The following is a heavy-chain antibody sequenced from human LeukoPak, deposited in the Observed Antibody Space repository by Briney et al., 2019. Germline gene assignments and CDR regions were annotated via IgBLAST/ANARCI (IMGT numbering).Heavy chain of an antibody. CDR1: GFTFSSFL. CDR3: ARVVTWFDP. V-gene: IGHV3-7*04. CDR2: IKEDGSML. Sequence: GGSLRLSCAASGFTFSSFLMSWVRQAPGKGLEWVAHIKEDGSMLSYVDSVKGRFTISRDNAKNSVYLQMNSLRAEDTAVYYCARVVTWFDPWGQGSLVTVSS. J-gene: IGHJ5*02.